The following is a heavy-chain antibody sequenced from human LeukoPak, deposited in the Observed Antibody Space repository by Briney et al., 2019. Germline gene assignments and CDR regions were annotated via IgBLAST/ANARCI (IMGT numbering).Heavy chain of an antibody. D-gene: IGHD1-26*01. V-gene: IGHV4-59*01. CDR1: GGSISSNA. J-gene: IGHJ4*02. Sequence: ASETLSLTCTVSGGSISSNAWSWIRQPPGKGLEWIGYIYYSGSTNYNPSLKSRVTMSIDTSKKQFSLNMRSMTAADTAVYYCARDGDEGATPLYWGQGTLVTVSS. CDR3: ARDGDEGATPLY. CDR2: IYYSGST.